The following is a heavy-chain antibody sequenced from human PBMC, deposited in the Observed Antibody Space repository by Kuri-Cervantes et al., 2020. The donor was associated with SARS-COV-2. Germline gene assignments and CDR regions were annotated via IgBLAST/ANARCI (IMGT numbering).Heavy chain of an antibody. Sequence: ASVKVSCKASGYTFTTYGITWVRQAPGQGLEWMGWINAHNSNTNRAQKFQGRVTMTTDTSTSTAYMELRSLRSDDTAVYYCARAIVVVTATRDYYYYYGMDVWGQGTTVTVSS. J-gene: IGHJ6*02. D-gene: IGHD2-21*02. V-gene: IGHV1-18*04. CDR1: GYTFTTYG. CDR3: ARAIVVVTATRDYYYYYGMDV. CDR2: INAHNSNT.